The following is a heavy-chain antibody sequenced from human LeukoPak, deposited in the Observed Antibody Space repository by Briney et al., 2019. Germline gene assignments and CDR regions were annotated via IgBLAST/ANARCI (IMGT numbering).Heavy chain of an antibody. D-gene: IGHD3-10*01. CDR2: ISAYNGNT. J-gene: IGHJ4*02. CDR1: GYTFTSYG. CDR3: ARAYYYGSGSYITPYYFDY. V-gene: IGHV1-18*01. Sequence: GASVKVSCKASGYTFTSYGITWVRQAPGQGLEWMGWISAYNGNTNYAQKFQGRVTMTTDISASTAYMEVRSLRSDDTAVYYCARAYYYGSGSYITPYYFDYWGQGTLVTVSS.